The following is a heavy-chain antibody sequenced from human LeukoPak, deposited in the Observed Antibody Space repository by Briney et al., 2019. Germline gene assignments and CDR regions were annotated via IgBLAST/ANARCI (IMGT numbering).Heavy chain of an antibody. Sequence: KAGESLKISCKGFGYTFTNYWIGWVRQMPGKGLGRMGIIYPGDSDTRYSPSFQGQVTISADKSINTAYLQWSSLKASDTAMYYCARQDYVSGTYVPFRQWGQGTLVTVSS. V-gene: IGHV5-51*01. CDR1: GYTFTNYW. J-gene: IGHJ4*02. D-gene: IGHD3-10*01. CDR2: IYPGDSDT. CDR3: ARQDYVSGTYVPFRQ.